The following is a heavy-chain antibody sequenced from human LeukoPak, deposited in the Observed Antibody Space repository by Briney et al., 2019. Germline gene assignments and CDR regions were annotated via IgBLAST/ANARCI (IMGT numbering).Heavy chain of an antibody. CDR2: IIPILGIA. J-gene: IGHJ5*02. CDR1: GGTFSSYA. V-gene: IGHV1-69*04. CDR3: ARPGLYYDILTA. Sequence: LRASVKVSCKASGGTFSSYAISWVRQAPGQGLEWMGRIIPILGIANYAQKFQGRVTITADKSTSTAYMELSSLRSEDTAVYYCARPGLYYDILTAWGQGTLVTVSS. D-gene: IGHD3-9*01.